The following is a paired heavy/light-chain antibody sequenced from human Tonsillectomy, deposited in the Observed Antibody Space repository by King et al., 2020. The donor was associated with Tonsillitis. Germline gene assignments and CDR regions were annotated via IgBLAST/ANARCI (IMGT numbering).Heavy chain of an antibody. CDR1: GDSISRSTW. V-gene: IGHV4-4*02. Sequence: QVQLQESGPGLVKPSGTLSLTCAVSGDSISRSTWWSWVRQPPGKGLEWLGEIFHTGTAYYNPSLGSRVIMSVDKSKNQFSLKLTSVTAADTAVYYCSKWYDTWGQGTLVTVSS. CDR3: SKWYDT. J-gene: IGHJ5*02. CDR2: IFHTGTA.
Light chain of an antibody. J-gene: IGKJ1*01. CDR1: QSISNF. CDR3: QQSYATPRT. V-gene: IGKV1-39*01. CDR2: SAS. Sequence: DIQMTQSPSSLSASVGDRVTITCRASQSISNFLNWYQQKPGKPPKLLIFSASNLQSGVPSRFSGSGSGTDFTLTISSLQPEDLATYYCQQSYATPRTFGHGTKVDLK.